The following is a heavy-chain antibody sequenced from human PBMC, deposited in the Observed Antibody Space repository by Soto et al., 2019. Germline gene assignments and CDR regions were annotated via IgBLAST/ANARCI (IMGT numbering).Heavy chain of an antibody. CDR3: ARHLYGMDV. V-gene: IGHV4-39*01. CDR1: GGSISSSSYY. Sequence: WETLSLTCTVSGGSISSSSYYWGWIRQPPGKGLEWIGSIYYSGSTYYNPSLESRVTISVDTSKNQFSLKLSSVTAADTAVYYCARHLYGMDVWGQGTTVTVSS. J-gene: IGHJ6*02. CDR2: IYYSGST.